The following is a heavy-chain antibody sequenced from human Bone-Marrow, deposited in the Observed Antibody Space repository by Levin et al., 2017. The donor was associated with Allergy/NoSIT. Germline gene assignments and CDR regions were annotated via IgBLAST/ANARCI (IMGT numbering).Heavy chain of an antibody. CDR1: GYTFSDHF. Sequence: GESLKISCETSGYTFSDHFIHWVRQAPGQGLEWMGWINPNNGETRFAQKFQGRISVTVDTTITTAYMELSRLTSDDTAVYYCARDKRLGGYDCGDYWGQGTLVTVSS. D-gene: IGHD3-16*01. CDR3: ARDKRLGGYDCGDY. J-gene: IGHJ4*02. V-gene: IGHV1-2*02. CDR2: INPNNGET.